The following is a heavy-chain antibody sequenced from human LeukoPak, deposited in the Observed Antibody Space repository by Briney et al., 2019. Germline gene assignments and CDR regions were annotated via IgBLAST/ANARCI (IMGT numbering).Heavy chain of an antibody. CDR3: ARTNYGAYLEGAFDI. D-gene: IGHD4-17*01. J-gene: IGHJ3*02. CDR2: ISSSSGTI. V-gene: IGHV3-48*01. Sequence: GGSLRLSCAASGFTFSSYSMNWVRQAPGKGLEWVSYISSSSGTIYYADSVKGRFTISRDNSKNTLYLQMNSLRAEDTAVYYCARTNYGAYLEGAFDIWGQGTMVTVSS. CDR1: GFTFSSYS.